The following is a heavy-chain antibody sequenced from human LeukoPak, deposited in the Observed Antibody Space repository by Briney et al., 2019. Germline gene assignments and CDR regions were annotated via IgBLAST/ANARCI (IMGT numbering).Heavy chain of an antibody. CDR1: GYTLTELS. D-gene: IGHD3-9*01. CDR3: ARGLSYDDILTGYYILYFDY. Sequence: ASVKVSCKVSGYTLTELSMHWVRQAPGKGLEWMGGFDPEDGETIYAQKFQGRVTMTEDTSTDTAYMELSSLRSDDTAVYYCARGLSYDDILTGYYILYFDYWGQGTLVTVSS. J-gene: IGHJ4*02. CDR2: FDPEDGET. V-gene: IGHV1-24*01.